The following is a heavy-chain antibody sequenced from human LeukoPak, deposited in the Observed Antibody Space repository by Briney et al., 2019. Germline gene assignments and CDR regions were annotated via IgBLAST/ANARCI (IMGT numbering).Heavy chain of an antibody. CDR3: TRRGTVPGDY. D-gene: IGHD4-17*01. J-gene: IGHJ4*02. Sequence: GGSLRLSCAASGFTFSGSAMHWVRQASGKGLEWVGRIRSKANSYATAYAASVKGRFTISRDDSKNTAYLQMNSLKTEDTAVYYCTRRGTVPGDYWGQGTLVTVSS. V-gene: IGHV3-73*01. CDR1: GFTFSGSA. CDR2: IRSKANSYAT.